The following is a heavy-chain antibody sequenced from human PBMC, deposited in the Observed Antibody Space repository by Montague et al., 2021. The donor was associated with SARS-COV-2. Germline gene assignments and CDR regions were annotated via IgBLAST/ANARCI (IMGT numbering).Heavy chain of an antibody. D-gene: IGHD6-19*01. CDR2: TYYRSKRYS. V-gene: IGHV6-1*01. CDR1: GDSVSENRLA. CDR3: VRYSGWLYFDF. J-gene: IGHJ4*02. Sequence: CAISGDSVSENRLASRWNTQDLPRGFEWLGRTYYRSKRYSDYAPSVRGRLTVNPDASKNEFSLELNYVTPEDTAVYYCVRYSGWLYFDFWGQGTMVTVSS.